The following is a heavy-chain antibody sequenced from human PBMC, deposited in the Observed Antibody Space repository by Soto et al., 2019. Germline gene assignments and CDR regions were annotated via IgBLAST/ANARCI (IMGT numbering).Heavy chain of an antibody. CDR3: ARGRQYSSSSAYYYGMDV. CDR1: GGSISSGGYY. Sequence: SETLSLTCTVSGGSISSGGYYWSWIRQHPGKGLEWIGEINHSGSTNYSPSLKSRVTISVDTSKNQFSLKLSSVTAADTAVYYCARGRQYSSSSAYYYGMDVWGQGTTVTVSS. CDR2: INHSGST. D-gene: IGHD6-6*01. J-gene: IGHJ6*02. V-gene: IGHV4-31*03.